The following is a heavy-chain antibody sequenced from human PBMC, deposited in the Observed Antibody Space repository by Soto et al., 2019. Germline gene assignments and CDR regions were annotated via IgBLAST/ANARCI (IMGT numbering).Heavy chain of an antibody. D-gene: IGHD2-21*01. CDR2: ISSSSSTI. CDR1: GFTFSSSD. J-gene: IGHJ6*03. CDR3: ARDIPRVGMDV. V-gene: IGHV3-48*01. Sequence: GGSLRLSCAASGFTFSSSDMNWVRQAPGKGLEWVSFISSSSSTIHYPDSVKGRFTISRDNAKNSLYLQMNSLRAEDTALYYCARDIPRVGMDVWGKGTSVTVSS.